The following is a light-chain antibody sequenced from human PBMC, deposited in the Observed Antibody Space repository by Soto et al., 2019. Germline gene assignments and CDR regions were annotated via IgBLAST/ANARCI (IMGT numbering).Light chain of an antibody. CDR3: QQSYSTPRT. J-gene: IGKJ1*01. CDR2: AES. V-gene: IGKV1-39*01. Sequence: DIQMTQSPSSLSASVGDRVTITCRASQSISSYLNWYQQKPGKAPKLLIYAESSLQRGVPSRFSSSGSGTDFTLTISSLQPEDFPTYYCQQSYSTPRTFGQGTKVEIK. CDR1: QSISSY.